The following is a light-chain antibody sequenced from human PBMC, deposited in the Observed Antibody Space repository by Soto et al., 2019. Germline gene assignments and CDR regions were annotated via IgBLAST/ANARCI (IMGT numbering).Light chain of an antibody. CDR3: QQYNKWPPLST. CDR2: GAS. J-gene: IGKJ2*01. CDR1: QNVNSD. Sequence: EIVMTQSPVILSVSPGERATLSCRASQNVNSDLAWYQQKPCQAPRILIYGASTRATDIPARISVSGSGTDVTLTIRSLQSEDFAVYYCQQYNKWPPLSTFGQGTKLEIK. V-gene: IGKV3-15*01.